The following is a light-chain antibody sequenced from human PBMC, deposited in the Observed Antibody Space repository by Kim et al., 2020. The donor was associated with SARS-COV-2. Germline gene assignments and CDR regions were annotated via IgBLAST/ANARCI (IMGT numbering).Light chain of an antibody. CDR3: QQYGNSPGIT. V-gene: IGKV3-20*01. CDR2: GAS. Sequence: EIVLMQSPGTLSLSPGERATLSCRASQSVSNNYLAWYQQKPGQTPRLLIYGASSRPTGIPDRFSGSGSGTDFTLTISRLEPEDFAVYYCQQYGNSPGITFGQGTRLEIK. CDR1: QSVSNNY. J-gene: IGKJ5*01.